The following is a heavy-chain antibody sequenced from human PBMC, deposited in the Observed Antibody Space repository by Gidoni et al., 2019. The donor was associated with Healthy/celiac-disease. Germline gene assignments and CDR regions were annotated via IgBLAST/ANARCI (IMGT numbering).Heavy chain of an antibody. J-gene: IGHJ4*02. D-gene: IGHD6-19*01. V-gene: IGHV4-61*02. CDR1: GGSISSGSYY. CDR2: IYTRGST. Sequence: QVQLQESGPGLVKPSQTLSLPCTVSGGSISSGSYYWSWIRQPAGKGLEWIGRIYTRGSTNYNPSLKSRVTISVDTSKNQFSLKLSSVTAADTAVYYCARELAVARFDYWGQGTLVTVSS. CDR3: ARELAVARFDY.